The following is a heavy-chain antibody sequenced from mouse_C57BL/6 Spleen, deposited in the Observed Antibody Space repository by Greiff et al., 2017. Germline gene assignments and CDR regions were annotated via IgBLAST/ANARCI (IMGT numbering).Heavy chain of an antibody. V-gene: IGHV1-82*01. CDR1: GYAFSSSW. Sequence: QVQLQQSGPELVKPGASVKISCKASGYAFSSSWMNWVKQRPGKGLEWIGRIYPGDGDTNYNGKFKGKATLTADKSSSTAYMQLSSLTSEDSAVXFCAREGLRQYYFAYWGQGTTLTVSS. CDR2: IYPGDGDT. D-gene: IGHD2-2*01. CDR3: AREGLRQYYFAY. J-gene: IGHJ2*01.